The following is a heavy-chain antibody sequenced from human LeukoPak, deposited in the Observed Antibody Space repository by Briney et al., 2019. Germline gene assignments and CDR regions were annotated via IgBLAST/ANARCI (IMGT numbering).Heavy chain of an antibody. D-gene: IGHD3-10*01. CDR2: MNPNSGNT. V-gene: IGHV1-8*01. CDR1: GYIFTSYD. Sequence: ASVTVSCKASGYIFTSYDINWVRQATGQGLEWMGWMNPNSGNTGYAQKFQGRVTMTRNTSISTAYMELSSLRSEDTAVYYCASGLKLLWFGELLQKNDAYIWGQGTMVTVSS. CDR3: ASGLKLLWFGELLQKNDAYI. J-gene: IGHJ3*02.